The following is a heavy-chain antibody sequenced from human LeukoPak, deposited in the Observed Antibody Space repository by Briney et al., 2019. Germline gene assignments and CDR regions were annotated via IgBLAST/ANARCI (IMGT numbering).Heavy chain of an antibody. CDR1: GFTFGDYL. V-gene: IGHV3-49*03. D-gene: IGHD6-19*01. J-gene: IGHJ4*02. CDR3: SRGSGWLSVY. Sequence: GGSLRLSCTASGFTFGDYLMSWFRQAPGKGLEVIGFISGGTTEYAASVKGRFTISRDDSTSIAYLQMNSLTTEDTAVYYCSRGSGWLSVYWGQGTLVTVSS. CDR2: ISGGTT.